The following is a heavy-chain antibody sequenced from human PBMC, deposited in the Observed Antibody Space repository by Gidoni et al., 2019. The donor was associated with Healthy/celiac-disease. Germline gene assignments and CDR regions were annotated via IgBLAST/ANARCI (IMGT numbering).Heavy chain of an antibody. V-gene: IGHV4-59*01. CDR1: GGSISSYY. CDR2: SYYSGST. J-gene: IGHJ6*02. CDR3: ARGTWSARGLTWDV. Sequence: QVQLQESGPGLVKPSETLSLTCTISGGSISSYYWSWIRQPPGKGLEWSGYSYYSGSTNYNPALKSRVTIAVDTSKNQFSLKLSSVTAADTAVYYCARGTWSARGLTWDVWGQGTTVTVSS. D-gene: IGHD3-3*01.